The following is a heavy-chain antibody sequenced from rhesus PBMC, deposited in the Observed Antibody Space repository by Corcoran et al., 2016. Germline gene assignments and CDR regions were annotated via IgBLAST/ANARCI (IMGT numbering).Heavy chain of an antibody. V-gene: IGHV4-122*02. J-gene: IGHJ4*01. D-gene: IGHD6-31*01. Sequence: QLQLQESGPGLVKPSETLSLTCAVSGYSISSGYGWSWIRQPPWKGLEWIGYISYSGSTSYNPSLKSRVTISRDTSKNQCSLKLRSVTAADTAVYYCAKQRLPLDYWGQGVLVTVSS. CDR2: ISYSGST. CDR3: AKQRLPLDY. CDR1: GYSISSGYG.